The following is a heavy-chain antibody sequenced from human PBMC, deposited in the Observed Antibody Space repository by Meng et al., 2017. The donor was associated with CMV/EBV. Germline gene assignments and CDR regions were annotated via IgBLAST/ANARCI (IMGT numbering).Heavy chain of an antibody. CDR1: GDSVSSNSGA. J-gene: IGHJ5*02. CDR3: ARDKGMVELGSWFDP. D-gene: IGHD2-15*01. CDR2: TYYRSKWYN. Sequence: LQTVGQALVKPPHTPPPPWSISGDSVSSNSGAWNWIRQSPSRGLEWLGRTYYRSKWYNDYAVSVKSRITINPDTSKNQFSLQLNSVTPEDTAVYYCARDKGMVELGSWFDPWGQGTLVTVSS. V-gene: IGHV6-1*01.